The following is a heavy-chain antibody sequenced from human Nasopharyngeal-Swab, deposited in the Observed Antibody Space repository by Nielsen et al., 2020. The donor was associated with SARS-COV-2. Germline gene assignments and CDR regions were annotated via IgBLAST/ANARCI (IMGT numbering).Heavy chain of an antibody. D-gene: IGHD3-3*01. V-gene: IGHV3-20*04. CDR1: GFTFDDYG. J-gene: IGHJ6*02. CDR2: INWNGGST. Sequence: GESLKISCAASGFTFDDYGMSWVRPAPGKGLEWVSGINWNGGSTGYADSVKGRFTISRDNAKNSLYLQMNSLRAEDTALYYCARDGRITIFGVVTADYYGMDVWGQGTTVTVSS. CDR3: ARDGRITIFGVVTADYYGMDV.